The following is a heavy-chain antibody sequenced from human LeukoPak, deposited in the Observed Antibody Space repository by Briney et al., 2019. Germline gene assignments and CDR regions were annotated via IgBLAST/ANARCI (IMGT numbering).Heavy chain of an antibody. V-gene: IGHV4-34*01. CDR3: ARVIGGYSYGHLTFDY. D-gene: IGHD5-18*01. CDR2: INHSGST. Sequence: SETLSLTCAVYGGSFSGYYWSWIRQPPGKGLEWIGEINHSGSTNYNPSLKSRVTISVDTSKNQFSLKLSSVTAEDTAVYYCARVIGGYSYGHLTFDYWGQGTLVTVSS. CDR1: GGSFSGYY. J-gene: IGHJ4*02.